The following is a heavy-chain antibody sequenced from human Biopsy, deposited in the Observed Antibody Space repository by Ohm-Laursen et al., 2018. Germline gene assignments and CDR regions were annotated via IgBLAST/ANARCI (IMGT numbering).Heavy chain of an antibody. V-gene: IGHV4-59*01. J-gene: IGHJ6*02. CDR3: ARATNSTGWPYYYFYGMDV. CDR2: IYYSGST. Sequence: SETLSLTCTVSGGSISSDYWSWIRQTPGKGLGWIGYIYYSGSTNYNRSLKSRVTISVDTSKNQFSLRLNSVTAADTAVYYCARATNSTGWPYYYFYGMDVWGQGTTVTVSS. CDR1: GGSISSDY. D-gene: IGHD2/OR15-2a*01.